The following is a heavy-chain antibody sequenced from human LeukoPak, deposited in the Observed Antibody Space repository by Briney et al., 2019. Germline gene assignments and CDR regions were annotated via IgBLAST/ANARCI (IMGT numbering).Heavy chain of an antibody. CDR1: VGSFSGYY. Sequence: SETLSLTCAVSVGSFSGYYWSWIRQPPGKGLERIGEIKHSGTTNYNQSPKSGLTLTVETSKNKFSLQLSSGTAADTAVFYCAIRLRWLLPLNSWGQGTLVTVSS. J-gene: IGHJ4*02. D-gene: IGHD4-23*01. V-gene: IGHV4-34*01. CDR2: IKHSGTT. CDR3: AIRLRWLLPLNS.